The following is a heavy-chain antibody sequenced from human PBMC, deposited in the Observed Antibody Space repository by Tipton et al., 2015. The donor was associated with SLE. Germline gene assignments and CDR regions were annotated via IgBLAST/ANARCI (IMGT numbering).Heavy chain of an antibody. CDR1: GGSISSHY. V-gene: IGHV4-59*11. Sequence: TLSLTCTVSGGSISSHYWSWIRQPPGKGLEWIGYIYYSGSTNYNPSLKSRVTISVDTSKNQFSLKLSSVTAADTAVYYCASHVDGWSQRIDAFDIWGQGTMVIVSS. CDR3: ASHVDGWSQRIDAFDI. J-gene: IGHJ3*02. CDR2: IYYSGST. D-gene: IGHD2-15*01.